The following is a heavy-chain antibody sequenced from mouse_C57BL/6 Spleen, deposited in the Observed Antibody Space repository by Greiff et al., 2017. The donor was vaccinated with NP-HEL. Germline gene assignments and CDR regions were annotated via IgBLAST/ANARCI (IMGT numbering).Heavy chain of an antibody. CDR3: ARSSTTVVAEDYAMDY. CDR2: IDPNSGGT. D-gene: IGHD1-1*01. CDR1: GYTFTSYW. V-gene: IGHV1-72*01. J-gene: IGHJ4*01. Sequence: QVQLKQPGAELVKPGASVKLSCKASGYTFTSYWMHWVKQRPGRGLEWIGRIDPNSGGTKYNEKFKSKATLTVDKPSSTAYMQLSSLTSEDSAVYYCARSSTTVVAEDYAMDYWGQGTSVTVSS.